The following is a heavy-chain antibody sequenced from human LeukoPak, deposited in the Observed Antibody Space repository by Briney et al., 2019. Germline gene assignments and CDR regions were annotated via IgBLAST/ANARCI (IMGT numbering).Heavy chain of an antibody. CDR3: ARDRGLRATAGTRIDF. CDR1: GFTFSSYG. J-gene: IGHJ4*02. D-gene: IGHD6-13*01. Sequence: GGFLRLSCAASGFTFSSYGMHWVRQAPGKGLEWVAFIRYDGSNKYYADSVKGRFTISRDNSKNTLYLQMNSLRAEDTAVYYCARDRGLRATAGTRIDFWGQGTLVTVSS. V-gene: IGHV3-30*02. CDR2: IRYDGSNK.